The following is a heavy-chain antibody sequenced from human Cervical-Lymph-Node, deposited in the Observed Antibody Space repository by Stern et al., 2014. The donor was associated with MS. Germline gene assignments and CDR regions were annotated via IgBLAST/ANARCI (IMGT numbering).Heavy chain of an antibody. CDR2: LNPNSDDP. Sequence: VQLVESGAKMKKPGASVRVSCKASGYDFTGFFIHLVRQVPGQGLEWMGRLNPNSDDPTYAQNFQDRVTLTRDTSIGTAYLELSRLTSADTAVYYCAREATRIIVGIDYWGQGTPVTVSS. CDR3: AREATRIIVGIDY. CDR1: GYDFTGFF. D-gene: IGHD2/OR15-2a*01. J-gene: IGHJ4*02. V-gene: IGHV1-2*06.